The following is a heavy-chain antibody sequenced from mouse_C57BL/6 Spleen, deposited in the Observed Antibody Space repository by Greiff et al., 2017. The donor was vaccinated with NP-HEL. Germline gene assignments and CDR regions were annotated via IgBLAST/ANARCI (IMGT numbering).Heavy chain of an antibody. J-gene: IGHJ1*03. Sequence: QFQLQQSGAELVRPGASVTLSCKASGYTFTDYEMHWVKQTPVHGLEWIGAIDPETGGTAYNQKFKGKAILTADKSSSTAYMELRSLTSEDSAVYYCTREGSPWYFDVWGTGTTVTVSS. V-gene: IGHV1-15*01. CDR3: TREGSPWYFDV. D-gene: IGHD1-1*02. CDR2: IDPETGGT. CDR1: GYTFTDYE.